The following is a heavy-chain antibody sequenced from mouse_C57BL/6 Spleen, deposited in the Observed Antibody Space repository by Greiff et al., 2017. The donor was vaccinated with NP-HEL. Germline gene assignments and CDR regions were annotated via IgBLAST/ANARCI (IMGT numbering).Heavy chain of an antibody. CDR3: ARRGPYYFDY. D-gene: IGHD3-3*01. CDR1: GYTFTDYN. Sequence: VQLQQSGPELVKPGASVKIPCKASGYTFTDYNMDWVKQSHGKSLEWIGDINPSNGGTIYNQKFKGKATLTVDKSSSTAYMELRSLTSEDTAVYYCARRGPYYFDYWGQGTTLTVSS. V-gene: IGHV1-18*01. J-gene: IGHJ2*01. CDR2: INPSNGGT.